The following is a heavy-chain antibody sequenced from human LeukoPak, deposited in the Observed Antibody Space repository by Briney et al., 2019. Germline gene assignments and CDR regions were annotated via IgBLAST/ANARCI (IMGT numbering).Heavy chain of an antibody. V-gene: IGHV1-18*04. D-gene: IGHD5-12*01. CDR2: ISVYNGNT. Sequence: ASVKVSCKASGYTFTSYGISWVRQAPGQGLEWMGWISVYNGNTNYAQKLQGRVTMITDTSTSTAYMELRSLRSDDTAVYYCARDFMLGDGGYVYYGMDVWGKGTTVTVSS. CDR3: ARDFMLGDGGYVYYGMDV. J-gene: IGHJ6*04. CDR1: GYTFTSYG.